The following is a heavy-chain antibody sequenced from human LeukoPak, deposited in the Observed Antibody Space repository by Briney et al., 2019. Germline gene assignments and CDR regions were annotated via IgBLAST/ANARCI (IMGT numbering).Heavy chain of an antibody. CDR3: ARVVGYCSGGSCYSGRVY. CDR2: INHSGST. V-gene: IGHV4-34*01. D-gene: IGHD2-15*01. CDR1: GGSFSGYY. J-gene: IGHJ4*02. Sequence: PSETLSLTCAVYGGSFSGYYWSWIRQPPGKGLEWIGGINHSGSTNYNPSLKSRVTISVDTSKNQFSLKLSSVTAADTAVYYCARVVGYCSGGSCYSGRVYWGQGTLVTVSS.